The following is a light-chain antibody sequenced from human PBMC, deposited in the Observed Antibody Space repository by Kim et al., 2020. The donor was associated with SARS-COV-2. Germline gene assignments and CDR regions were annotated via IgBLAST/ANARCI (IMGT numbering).Light chain of an antibody. V-gene: IGKV1-17*01. J-gene: IGKJ5*01. CDR3: LQHNTSPIT. CDR1: QDSGND. Sequence: ASVGDRVTITCRASQDSGNDLGWYQQNPGRAPKRLIYGASNLQSGVPSRFSGSGSGTEFTLTINSLQPEDFATYFCLQHNTSPITFGQGTRLEIK. CDR2: GAS.